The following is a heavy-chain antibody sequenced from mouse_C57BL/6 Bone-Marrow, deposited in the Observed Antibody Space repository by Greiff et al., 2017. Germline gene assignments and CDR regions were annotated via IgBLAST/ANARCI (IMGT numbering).Heavy chain of an antibody. V-gene: IGHV5-9*01. CDR1: GFTFSSYT. Sequence: EVMVVESGGGLVKPGGSLKLSCAASGFTFSSYTMSWVRQTPEKRLEWVATISGGGGNTYYPDSVKGRFTISRDNAKNTLYLQMSSLRSEDTALYYCARHRGFFDYWGQGTTLTVSS. CDR2: ISGGGGNT. J-gene: IGHJ2*01. CDR3: ARHRGFFDY. D-gene: IGHD3-1*01.